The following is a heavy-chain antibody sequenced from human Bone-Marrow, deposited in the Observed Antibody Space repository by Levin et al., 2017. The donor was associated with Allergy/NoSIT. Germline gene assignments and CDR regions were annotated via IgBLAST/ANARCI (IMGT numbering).Heavy chain of an antibody. CDR1: GYTFNTYA. D-gene: IGHD2-15*01. CDR2: IIPYYGKT. J-gene: IGHJ4*02. V-gene: IGHV1-18*01. CDR3: GRDRGEGRCFGTNCYSSVDY. Sequence: GESLKISCKASGYTFNTYAISWVRQAPGQGPEWMAWIIPYYGKTVYAQRFQGRVTMTTDTSTATVYMDLRSLRSDDTAVYYCGRDRGEGRCFGTNCYSSVDYWGQGTLVTVSS.